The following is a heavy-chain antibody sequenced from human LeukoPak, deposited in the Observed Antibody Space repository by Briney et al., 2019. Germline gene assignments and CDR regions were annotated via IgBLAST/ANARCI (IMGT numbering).Heavy chain of an antibody. J-gene: IGHJ5*02. D-gene: IGHD6-13*01. Sequence: SETLSLTCTVSAASISSSSYYWGWIRHPPGKWLELIGSIYYSGSTYYNPSLNSPATISVHTANNQFSTRLSSVSGADTAVYSCVMGTRQLVRENWFDPWGEGTLVTVSS. CDR3: VMGTRQLVRENWFDP. V-gene: IGHV4-39*01. CDR2: IYYSGST. CDR1: AASISSSSYY.